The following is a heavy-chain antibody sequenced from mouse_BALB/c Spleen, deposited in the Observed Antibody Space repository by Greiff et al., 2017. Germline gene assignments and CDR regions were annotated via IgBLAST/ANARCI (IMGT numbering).Heavy chain of an antibody. CDR1: GFTFSSFG. CDR3: ARSGLRLGGAWLAY. Sequence: EVQLVESGGGLVQPGGSRKLSCAASGFTFSSFGMHWVRQAPEKGLEWVAYISSGSSTIYYADTVKGRFTISRDNPKNTLFLQMTSLRSEDTAMYYCARSGLRLGGAWLAYWGQGTLVTVSA. V-gene: IGHV5-17*02. D-gene: IGHD1-2*01. J-gene: IGHJ3*01. CDR2: ISSGSSTI.